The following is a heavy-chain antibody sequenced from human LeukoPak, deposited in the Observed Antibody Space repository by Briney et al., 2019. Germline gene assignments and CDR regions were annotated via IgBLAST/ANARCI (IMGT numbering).Heavy chain of an antibody. Sequence: GGSLRLSCAASGFTFSSYAMSWVRQAPGKGLEWVSAISGSGGSTYYADSVKGRFTISRDNSKNTLYLQMNSLRAEDTAVYYCAKDAGLPDWIDSGYDPAYYFDYWGQGTLVTVSS. J-gene: IGHJ4*02. CDR1: GFTFSSYA. D-gene: IGHD5-12*01. V-gene: IGHV3-23*01. CDR2: ISGSGGST. CDR3: AKDAGLPDWIDSGYDPAYYFDY.